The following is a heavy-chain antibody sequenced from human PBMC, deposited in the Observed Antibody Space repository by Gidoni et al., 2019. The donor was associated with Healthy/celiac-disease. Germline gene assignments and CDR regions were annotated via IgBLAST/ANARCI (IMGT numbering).Heavy chain of an antibody. J-gene: IGHJ6*03. Sequence: EVQLVESGGGLVQPGRSLRLSCAASGFTFDDYAMHWVRQAPGKGLEWVSGISWNSGSIGYADSVKGRFTISRDNAKNSLYLQMNSLRAEDTALYYCAKGRDEATWFYMDVWGKGTTVTVSS. V-gene: IGHV3-9*01. D-gene: IGHD3-9*01. CDR3: AKGRDEATWFYMDV. CDR2: ISWNSGSI. CDR1: GFTFDDYA.